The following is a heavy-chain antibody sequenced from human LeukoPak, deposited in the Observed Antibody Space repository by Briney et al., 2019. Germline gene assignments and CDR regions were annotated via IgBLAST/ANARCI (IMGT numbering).Heavy chain of an antibody. D-gene: IGHD3-22*01. CDR3: ARGHDSSGYYYSETFDY. V-gene: IGHV4-34*01. J-gene: IGHJ4*02. CDR2: INHSGST. Sequence: SETLSLTCAVYGGSFSGYYWSWIRQPPGKGLEWIGEINHSGSTNYNPSLKSRVTISVDTSKNQFSLKLSSVTAADTAVYYCARGHDSSGYYYSETFDYWGQGTLVTVFS. CDR1: GGSFSGYY.